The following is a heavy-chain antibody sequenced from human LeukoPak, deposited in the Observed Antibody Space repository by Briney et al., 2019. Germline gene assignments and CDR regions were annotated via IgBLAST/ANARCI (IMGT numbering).Heavy chain of an antibody. J-gene: IGHJ4*02. CDR3: ARSASGVVVPAAMDY. Sequence: QAGGSLTLTCAASGFTYTSYAMHWVRQAPGKGLECVAVISYDGSIKYYADSVKGRFTISRDNSKNTVYLQMSSLRAEDTALYYCARSASGVVVPAAMDYWGQGTLVTVSS. CDR2: ISYDGSIK. V-gene: IGHV3-30-3*01. CDR1: GFTYTSYA. D-gene: IGHD2-2*01.